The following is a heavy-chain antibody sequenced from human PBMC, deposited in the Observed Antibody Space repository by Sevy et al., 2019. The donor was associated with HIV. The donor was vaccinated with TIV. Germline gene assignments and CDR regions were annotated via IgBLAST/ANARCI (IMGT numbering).Heavy chain of an antibody. CDR1: GYNFTGDY. V-gene: IGHV1-2*06. D-gene: IGHD3-3*01. CDR3: ARRGGFLNFRSPYYTLREYFQQ. CDR2: IDTKSDGT. J-gene: IGHJ1*01. Sequence: ASVKVSCKGSGYNFTGDYIHWVRQAPGQGPEWMGRIDTKSDGTSYAPKFQGRVTMTRDTSITTAYMELTGLKSDDTAVYYCARRGGFLNFRSPYYTLREYFQQWGQGTLVTVSS.